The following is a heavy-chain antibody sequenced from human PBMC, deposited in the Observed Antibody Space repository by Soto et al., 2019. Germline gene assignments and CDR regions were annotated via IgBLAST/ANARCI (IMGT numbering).Heavy chain of an antibody. Sequence: QVQLQESGPGLVKPSETLSLTCTVSGGSISSYYWSWIRQPPGKGLEWIGYIYYSGSTNYNPSLTSRVTISVDTSKNQFSLKLSSVTAADTAVYYCARGTDSSGLPPYYYYGMDVWGQGTTVTVSS. CDR2: IYYSGST. CDR3: ARGTDSSGLPPYYYYGMDV. CDR1: GGSISSYY. D-gene: IGHD6-19*01. J-gene: IGHJ6*02. V-gene: IGHV4-59*01.